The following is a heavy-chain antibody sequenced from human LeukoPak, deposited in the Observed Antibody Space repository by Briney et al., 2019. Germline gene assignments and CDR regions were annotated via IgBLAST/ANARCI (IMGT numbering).Heavy chain of an antibody. CDR1: GYTLTAYY. CDR2: INPNSGGA. Sequence: ASVKVSCKASGYTLTAYYVHWVRQAPGQGLEWMGWINPNSGGADYAQKFQGRVTMTRDTSISTAYMALSRLRSDDTAVYYCAKGPPEYCSGGSCHSGRNWIDPWGQGTLVTVSS. D-gene: IGHD2-15*01. V-gene: IGHV1-2*02. CDR3: AKGPPEYCSGGSCHSGRNWIDP. J-gene: IGHJ5*02.